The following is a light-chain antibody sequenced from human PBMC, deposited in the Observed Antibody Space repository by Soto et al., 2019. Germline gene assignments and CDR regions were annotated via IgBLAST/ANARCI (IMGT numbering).Light chain of an antibody. Sequence: QSVLTQPPSVSGAPGQRVTLSCTGNSSNLGAGYDVHWYKQVPGAAPKLVIFGNRNRPSGVPERFSGSKSGTSASLAITGLQAEDEAAYYCQAYDYSLTASVFGGGTQLTVL. CDR3: QAYDYSLTASV. CDR1: SSNLGAGYD. V-gene: IGLV1-40*01. J-gene: IGLJ3*02. CDR2: GNR.